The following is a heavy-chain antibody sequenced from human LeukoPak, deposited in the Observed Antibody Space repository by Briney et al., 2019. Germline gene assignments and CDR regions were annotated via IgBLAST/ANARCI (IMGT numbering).Heavy chain of an antibody. J-gene: IGHJ4*02. CDR2: ISSSGSTI. D-gene: IGHD2-21*02. CDR1: GFTFGDYY. CDR3: ASLYCGGDCYSWDDY. Sequence: PGGSLRLSCAASGFTFGDYYMSWIRQAPGKGLEWVSYISSSGSTIYYADSVKGRFTISRDNAKNSLYLQMNSLRAEDTAVYYCASLYCGGDCYSWDDYWGQGTLVTVSS. V-gene: IGHV3-11*01.